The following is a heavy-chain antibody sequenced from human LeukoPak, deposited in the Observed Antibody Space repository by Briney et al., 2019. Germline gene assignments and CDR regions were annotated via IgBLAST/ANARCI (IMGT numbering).Heavy chain of an antibody. Sequence: GGPLRLSCAASGFTFSDYYMSWIRQAPGKGLEWVSYISSSGSTIYYADSVKGRFTISRDNAKNSLYLQMSSLRAEDTAVYYCARDLDNYYGSGSYGYWGQGTLVTVSS. CDR2: ISSSGSTI. CDR1: GFTFSDYY. CDR3: ARDLDNYYGSGSYGY. J-gene: IGHJ4*02. D-gene: IGHD3-10*01. V-gene: IGHV3-11*01.